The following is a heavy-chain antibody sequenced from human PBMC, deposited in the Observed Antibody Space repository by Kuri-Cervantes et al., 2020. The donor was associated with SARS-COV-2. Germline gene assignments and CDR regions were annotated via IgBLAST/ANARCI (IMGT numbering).Heavy chain of an antibody. Sequence: GSLRLSCTVSGGSISSYYWSWIRQPAGKGLEWIGRIYTSGSTNYNPSLKSRVTMSVDTYKNQFSLKLSSVTAAATAVYYWGGGGGGQLDFDYWGQGTLVTVSS. J-gene: IGHJ4*02. V-gene: IGHV4-4*07. CDR1: GGSISSYY. CDR3: GGGGGGQLDFDY. D-gene: IGHD6-13*01. CDR2: IYTSGST.